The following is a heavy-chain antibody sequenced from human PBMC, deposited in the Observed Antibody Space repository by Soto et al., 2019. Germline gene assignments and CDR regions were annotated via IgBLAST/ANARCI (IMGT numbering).Heavy chain of an antibody. CDR1: GFTFSSYA. CDR2: ISYDGSNK. CDR3: ARVDTAMHESEYFDL. V-gene: IGHV3-30-3*01. Sequence: GGSLRLSCAASGFTFSSYAMHWVRQAPGKGLEWVAVISYDGSNKYYADSVKGRFTISRDNSKNTLYLQMNSLRAEDTAVYYCARVDTAMHESEYFDLWGRGTLVTVSS. J-gene: IGHJ2*01. D-gene: IGHD5-18*01.